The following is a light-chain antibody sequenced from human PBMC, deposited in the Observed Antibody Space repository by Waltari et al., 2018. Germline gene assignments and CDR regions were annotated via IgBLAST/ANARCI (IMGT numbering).Light chain of an antibody. CDR2: KDP. CDR3: HSIDSRGTWV. Sequence: SYELVQPPSVSVSPRQTAKITCSGDALAHQYAYWYQKKPGQAPILMIYKDPDRPSWFPVRFSGSTSGTTVTLTISGVQAEDESEYFCHSIDSRGTWVFVGGTKLTVL. CDR1: ALAHQY. V-gene: IGLV3-25*03. J-gene: IGLJ3*02.